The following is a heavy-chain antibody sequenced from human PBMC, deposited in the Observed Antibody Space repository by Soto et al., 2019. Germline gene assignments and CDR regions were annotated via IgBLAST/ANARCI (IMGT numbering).Heavy chain of an antibody. Sequence: QVQLQEPGPGLVKPSETLSLTCTVSGDSISSYYWSWIRQPPGKGLEWIGYIHYTGNTNHNPSLKSRVTISVDTSKNQFSLKLSAVTAADTAVYYCARDRTSVNWYFDLWGRGTLVSVSS. CDR2: IHYTGNT. V-gene: IGHV4-59*01. J-gene: IGHJ2*01. D-gene: IGHD2-2*01. CDR3: ARDRTSVNWYFDL. CDR1: GDSISSYY.